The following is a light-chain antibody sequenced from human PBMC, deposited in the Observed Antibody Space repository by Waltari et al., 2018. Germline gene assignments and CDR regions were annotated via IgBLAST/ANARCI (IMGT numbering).Light chain of an antibody. CDR3: HQYHSFPWT. J-gene: IGKJ1*01. V-gene: IGKV1-5*03. CDR2: KAT. Sequence: DIQMTQSPPTLSACVGDRVTITCRAGQSTGNWLAWYQQKPGKAPTLLISKATTLESGVPSRFSGSGSGTEFTLTISSLQPDDFATYYCHQYHSFPWTFGQGTKVEVK. CDR1: QSTGNW.